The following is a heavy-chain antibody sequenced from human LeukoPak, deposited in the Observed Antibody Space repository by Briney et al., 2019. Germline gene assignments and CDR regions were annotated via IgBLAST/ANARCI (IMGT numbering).Heavy chain of an antibody. CDR2: FYISGST. J-gene: IGHJ2*01. V-gene: IGHV4-4*07. Sequence: SETLSLTCTVSGGFISSYYWNWIRQPAGKGLEWIGRFYISGSTDYNPSLKNRVTMSVDTSKNQLSLKLSSVTAADAAVYYCATAPENWYFDLWGRGTLVTVSS. CDR1: GGFISSYY. D-gene: IGHD1-14*01. CDR3: ATAPENWYFDL.